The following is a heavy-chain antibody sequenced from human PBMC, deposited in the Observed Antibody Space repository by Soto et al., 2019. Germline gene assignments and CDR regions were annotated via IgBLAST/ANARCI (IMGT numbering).Heavy chain of an antibody. D-gene: IGHD2-21*02. CDR1: GGTFSSYA. CDR3: ARDRSLCTLSYCRGHFYS. CDR2: IIPIFGTA. Sequence: QVQLVQSGAEVKKPGSSVKVSCKASGGTFSSYAISWVRQAPGQGLEWMGGIIPIFGTANYAQKFQGRVTITADDPTRPAYRAPSRLSSADTAVYYCARDRSLCTLSYCRGHFYSWGQGTLVTLSS. J-gene: IGHJ4*02. V-gene: IGHV1-69*12.